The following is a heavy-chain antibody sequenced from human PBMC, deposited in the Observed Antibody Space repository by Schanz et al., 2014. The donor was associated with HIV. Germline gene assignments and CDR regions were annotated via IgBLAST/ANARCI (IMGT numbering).Heavy chain of an antibody. CDR3: ARGAAEMATMTPWRY. V-gene: IGHV1-69*01. J-gene: IGHJ4*02. CDR1: GYTFTSYG. Sequence: QVQLVQSGAEVKKPGSSVEVSCKASGYTFTSYGINWVRQAPGQGLEWMGGIIPLFGTTNYAQKFQGRVTITADESTSTAYMELSSLKSEDTAMYYCARGAAEMATMTPWRYWGQGTLVTVSS. D-gene: IGHD5-12*01. CDR2: IIPLFGTT.